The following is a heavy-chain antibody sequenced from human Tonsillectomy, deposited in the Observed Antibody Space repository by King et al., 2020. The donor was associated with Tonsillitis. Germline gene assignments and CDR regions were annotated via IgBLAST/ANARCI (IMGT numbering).Heavy chain of an antibody. CDR3: AREVRVRGVDNWFDH. D-gene: IGHD3-10*01. CDR1: GFTVSSNY. Sequence: VQLVESGGGLVQPGGSLRLSCAASGFTVSSNYISWGRQALGKGLEWVSVIYSGGSTYCADPGKGRFTISRQNSKKPLYLQMNSLRVEDTAVYYCAREVRVRGVDNWFDHWGQGTLVTVSS. J-gene: IGHJ5*02. V-gene: IGHV3-53*04. CDR2: IYSGGST.